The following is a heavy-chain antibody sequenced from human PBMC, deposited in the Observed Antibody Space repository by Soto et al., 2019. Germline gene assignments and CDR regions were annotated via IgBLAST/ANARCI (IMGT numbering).Heavy chain of an antibody. CDR2: ISDSGGNT. J-gene: IGHJ6*02. CDR3: AKDRHNSGWSDGMDV. D-gene: IGHD6-19*01. CDR1: GFSFSNYA. V-gene: IGHV3-23*01. Sequence: PGGSLRLSCVASGFSFSNYAMSWVRQAPGKGLEWVTAISDSGGNTYYADSVKGQFTISRDNSKNTLSLQMNSLRAEDTAIYYCAKDRHNSGWSDGMDVWGQGTTVTVSS.